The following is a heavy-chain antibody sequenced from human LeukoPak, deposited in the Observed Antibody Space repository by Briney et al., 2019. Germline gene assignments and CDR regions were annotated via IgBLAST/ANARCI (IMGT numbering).Heavy chain of an antibody. CDR2: IRYDGSNK. Sequence: GGSLRLSCAASGFTFSSYGMHWVRQAPGKGLEWVAFIRYDGSNKYYADSVKGRFTISRDNSKNTLYLQMNSLRAEDTAVYYCARDRRAVLYYFDYWGQGTLVTVSS. V-gene: IGHV3-30*02. CDR3: ARDRRAVLYYFDY. CDR1: GFTFSSYG. J-gene: IGHJ4*02.